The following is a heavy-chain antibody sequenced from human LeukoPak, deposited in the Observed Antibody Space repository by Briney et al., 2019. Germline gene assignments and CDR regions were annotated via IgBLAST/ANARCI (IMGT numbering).Heavy chain of an antibody. V-gene: IGHV4-39*07. CDR2: IYYSGST. J-gene: IGHJ5*02. CDR1: GGSISSSSYY. D-gene: IGHD3-16*01. Sequence: ASETLSLTCTVSGGSISSSSYYWGWIRQPPGKGLEWIGSIYYSGSTYYNPSLKSRVTISVDTSKNQFSLNLTSVTAADTAVYYCARFTPQGYGWGGYNRFDPWGQGTLVTVSS. CDR3: ARFTPQGYGWGGYNRFDP.